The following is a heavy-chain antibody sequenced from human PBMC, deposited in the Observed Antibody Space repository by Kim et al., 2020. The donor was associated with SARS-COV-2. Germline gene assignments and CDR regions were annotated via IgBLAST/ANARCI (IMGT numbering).Heavy chain of an antibody. CDR3: ARDGVGAPAAPYYYYYYGMDV. Sequence: ASVKVSCKASGYTFTSYGISWVRQAPGQGLEWMGWISAYNGNTNYAQKLQGRVTMTTDTSTSTAYMELRSLRSDDTAVYYCARDGVGAPAAPYYYYYYGMDVWGQGTTVTVSS. V-gene: IGHV1-18*04. CDR1: GYTFTSYG. D-gene: IGHD2-2*01. J-gene: IGHJ6*02. CDR2: ISAYNGNT.